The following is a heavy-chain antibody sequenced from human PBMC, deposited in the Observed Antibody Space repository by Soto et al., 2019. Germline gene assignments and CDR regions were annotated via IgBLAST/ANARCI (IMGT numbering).Heavy chain of an antibody. J-gene: IGHJ3*02. D-gene: IGHD3-10*02. CDR3: AHRNSRMFAFDI. V-gene: IGHV2-5*02. Sequence: QITLKESGPTLVKPTQTLTLTCTFSGFSLTTVGMGVGWIRQPPGKALDWLGIIYWVDDKRYSPSLNGRVTFIKDTSKNQVVLTMTNVDPVDTGTYYCAHRNSRMFAFDIWGQGTLVTVSS. CDR1: GFSLTTVGMG. CDR2: IYWVDDK.